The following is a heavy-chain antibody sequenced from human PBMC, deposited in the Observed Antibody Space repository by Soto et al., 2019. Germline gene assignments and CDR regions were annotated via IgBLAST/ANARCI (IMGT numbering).Heavy chain of an antibody. CDR2: IIPYGGDT. D-gene: IGHD2-15*01. Sequence: QVQLVQSASEVKKPGASVKVSCRASGYTLTAFGISWVRQAPGQGLEWMGWIIPYGGDTKYAQKFQGRVTLTTDTSASTAYMELRRLRSDDTAVYYGARNRRVVVVDGWGQGTTVTVSS. CDR3: ARNRRVVVVDG. J-gene: IGHJ6*02. CDR1: GYTLTAFG. V-gene: IGHV1-18*04.